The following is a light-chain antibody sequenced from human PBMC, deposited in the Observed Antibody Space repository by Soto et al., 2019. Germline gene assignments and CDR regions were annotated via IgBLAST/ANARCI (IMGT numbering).Light chain of an antibody. Sequence: EILMTQSPATLSVSPGERATLYCRASQSVSTNFAWYQQKSGQSPRLLIYDVSTRATGVPARFSGTGSETDFTLTISGLQSDDSAVYFCQKYNNWPFYFGQGTRLEIK. V-gene: IGKV3-15*01. CDR1: QSVSTN. CDR3: QKYNNWPFY. J-gene: IGKJ5*01. CDR2: DVS.